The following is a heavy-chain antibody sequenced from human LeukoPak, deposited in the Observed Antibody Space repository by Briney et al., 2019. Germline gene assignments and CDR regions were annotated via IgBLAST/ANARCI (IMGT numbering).Heavy chain of an antibody. CDR1: GGSFSGYY. V-gene: IGHV4-34*01. J-gene: IGHJ4*02. Sequence: PSETLSLTCAVYGGSFSGYYWSWIRQPPGKGLEWIGEINHSGSTNYNPSLKSRVTISVDTSKNQFSLKLSSVTAADTAVYYCAGGRDMDTAMVLGASGYYFDYWGQGTLVTVSS. CDR3: AGGRDMDTAMVLGASGYYFDY. CDR2: INHSGST. D-gene: IGHD5-18*01.